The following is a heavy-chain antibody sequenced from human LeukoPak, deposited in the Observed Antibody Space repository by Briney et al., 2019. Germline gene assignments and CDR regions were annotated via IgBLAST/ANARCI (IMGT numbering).Heavy chain of an antibody. D-gene: IGHD2-8*01. J-gene: IGHJ4*02. CDR3: SRENGAFSPFGY. CDR2: IYYSGIT. CDR1: GGSISGYY. Sequence: PSETLSLTCTVSGGSISGYYWSWIRQPPGKGLEWIGYIYYSGITNYNPSLESRVTVSLDKSKNQLSLNLTSVTAADTAVYYCSRENGAFSPFGYWGQGTLVTVLS. V-gene: IGHV4-59*12.